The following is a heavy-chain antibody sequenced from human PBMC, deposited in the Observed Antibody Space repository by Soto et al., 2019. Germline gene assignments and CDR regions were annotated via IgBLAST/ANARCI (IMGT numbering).Heavy chain of an antibody. J-gene: IGHJ6*02. CDR3: ARVNWNLGYYGMDV. CDR2: TYYRSKWYN. CDR1: GDSVSSNSAA. Sequence: PSQTLSLTCAISGDSVSSNSAAWNWIRQSPSRGLEWLGRTYYRSKWYNDYAVSVKSRITINPETSKNQFSLQLNSVTPEDTAVYYCARVNWNLGYYGMDVWGQGTAVTVSS. V-gene: IGHV6-1*01. D-gene: IGHD1-7*01.